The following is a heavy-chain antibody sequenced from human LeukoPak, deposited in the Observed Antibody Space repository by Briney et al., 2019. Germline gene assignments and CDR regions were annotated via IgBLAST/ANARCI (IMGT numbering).Heavy chain of an antibody. J-gene: IGHJ6*03. Sequence: GGSLRLSCAASGFTFSSYAMHWVRQAPGKGLEWVAVISYDGSNKYYADSVKGRFTISRDNSKNTLYLQMNSLRAEDTAVYYCARVVVGATGYYYYYYMDVWGKGTTVTISS. V-gene: IGHV3-30*14. D-gene: IGHD1-26*01. CDR2: ISYDGSNK. CDR3: ARVVVGATGYYYYYYMDV. CDR1: GFTFSSYA.